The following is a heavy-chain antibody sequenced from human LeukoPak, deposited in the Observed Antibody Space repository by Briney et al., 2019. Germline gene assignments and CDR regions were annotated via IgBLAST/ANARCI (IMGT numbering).Heavy chain of an antibody. CDR2: IYYSGST. CDR1: GGSISSRSYY. J-gene: IGHJ3*02. CDR3: ARVEFGPYDGNSGGNSFDI. V-gene: IGHV4-39*07. Sequence: SETLSLTCTVSGGSISSRSYYWGWIRQPPGKGLEWIGSIYYSGSTYYNPSLKSRVTISVDTSKNQFSLKLSSVTAADTAVYYCARVEFGPYDGNSGGNSFDIWGQGTMVTVSS. D-gene: IGHD4-23*01.